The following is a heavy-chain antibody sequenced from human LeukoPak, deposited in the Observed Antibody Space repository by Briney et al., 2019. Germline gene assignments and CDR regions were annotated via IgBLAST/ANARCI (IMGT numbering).Heavy chain of an antibody. V-gene: IGHV1-18*01. CDR3: ARDRDHRALAGSFDP. J-gene: IGHJ5*02. D-gene: IGHD6-19*01. Sequence: ASVKVSCKTSGYSFTNSGVSWVRHAPGQGLEWVGWISAYNGNAKYAQKVQDRVTLTTDTSTSTAYMELGSLRSDDTAVYYCARDRDHRALAGSFDPWGQGTLVTVSS. CDR2: ISAYNGNA. CDR1: GYSFTNSG.